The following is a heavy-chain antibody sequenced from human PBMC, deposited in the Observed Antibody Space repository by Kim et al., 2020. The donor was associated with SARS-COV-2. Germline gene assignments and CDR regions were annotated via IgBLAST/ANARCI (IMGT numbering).Heavy chain of an antibody. CDR3: AREGVVVPAAMLWGDYYYYGMDV. D-gene: IGHD2-2*01. J-gene: IGHJ6*02. CDR2: IYTSGST. CDR1: GGSISSYY. V-gene: IGHV4-4*07. Sequence: SETLSLTCTVSGGSISSYYWSWIRQPAGKGLEWIGRIYTSGSTNYNPSLKSRVTMSVDTSKNQFSLKLSSVTAADTAVYYCAREGVVVPAAMLWGDYYYYGMDVWGQGTTVTVSS.